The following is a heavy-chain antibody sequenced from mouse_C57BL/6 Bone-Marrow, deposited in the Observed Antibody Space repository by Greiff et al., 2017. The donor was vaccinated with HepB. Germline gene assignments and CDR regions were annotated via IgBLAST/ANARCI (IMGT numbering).Heavy chain of an antibody. CDR1: GFTFSDAW. D-gene: IGHD1-1*01. CDR2: IRNKANNHAT. V-gene: IGHV6-6*01. Sequence: EVKLVESGGGLVQPGGSMKLSCAASGFTFSDAWMDWVRQSPEKGLEWVAEIRNKANNHATYYAESVKGRFTISRDDSKSSVYLQMNSLRAEDTGIYYCTRGTTVVGSYWYFDVWGTGTTVTVSS. CDR3: TRGTTVVGSYWYFDV. J-gene: IGHJ1*03.